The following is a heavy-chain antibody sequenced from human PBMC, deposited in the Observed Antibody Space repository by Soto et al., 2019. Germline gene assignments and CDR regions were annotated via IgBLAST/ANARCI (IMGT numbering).Heavy chain of an antibody. CDR3: ATPRARYRSGWLFDY. CDR2: ISSSSSYI. CDR1: VLNCSSDG. D-gene: IGHD6-19*01. V-gene: IGHV3-21*01. J-gene: IGHJ4*02. Sequence: GSLRISYPTSVLNCSSDGMNWVRLAPGKGLEWVSSISSSSSYIYYADSVKGRFTISRDNAKNSLYLQMNSLRAEDTAVYYCATPRARYRSGWLFDYWGQGTLVTVIS.